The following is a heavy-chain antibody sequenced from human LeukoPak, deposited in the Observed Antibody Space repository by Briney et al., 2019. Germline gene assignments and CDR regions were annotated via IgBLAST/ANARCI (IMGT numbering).Heavy chain of an antibody. CDR2: ISGSGGST. CDR1: GFTFTSYA. CDR3: ATRITLVRGVMLGGDY. J-gene: IGHJ4*02. D-gene: IGHD3-10*01. Sequence: GGSLRLSCAASGFTFTSYAMNWVSQAPGKGLEWVSAISGSGGSTYYADSVKGRFTISKDNSKNTLYLQMNTLRAEDTAVYYCATRITLVRGVMLGGDYWGQGTLVTVFS. V-gene: IGHV3-23*01.